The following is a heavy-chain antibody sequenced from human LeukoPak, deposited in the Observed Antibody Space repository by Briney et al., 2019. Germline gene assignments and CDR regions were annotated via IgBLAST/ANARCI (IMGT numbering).Heavy chain of an antibody. V-gene: IGHV4-39*01. CDR1: GGAIISDNFY. CDR2: INYSGAT. J-gene: IGHJ4*02. Sequence: SETLSLTCTVSGGAIISDNFYWGWVRQPPGKGLEWVGSINYSGATYYNPSLRSRLSISVDTSRTQFFLRLNSVTAADTAVYYCGRLFDSWGQGILVTVSS. CDR3: GRLFDS.